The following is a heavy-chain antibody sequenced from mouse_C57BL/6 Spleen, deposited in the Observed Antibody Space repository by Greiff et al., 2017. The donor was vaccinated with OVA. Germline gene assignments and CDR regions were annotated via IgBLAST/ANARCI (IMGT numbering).Heavy chain of an antibody. J-gene: IGHJ4*01. V-gene: IGHV2-6*01. CDR1: GFSLTSYG. D-gene: IGHD2-5*01. CDR3: ARSYSNYPYYYAMDY. CDR2: IWGVGST. Sequence: VKLQESGPGLVAPSQSLSITCTVSGFSLTSYGVDWVRQSPGKGLEWLGVIWGVGSTNYNSALNSSLSISKDNSKSQVFLKMNSLQTDDTAMYYCARSYSNYPYYYAMDYWGQGTSVTVSS.